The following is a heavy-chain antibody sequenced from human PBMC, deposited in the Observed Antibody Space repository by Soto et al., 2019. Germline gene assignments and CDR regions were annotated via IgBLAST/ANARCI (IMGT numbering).Heavy chain of an antibody. D-gene: IGHD3-22*01. CDR1: GFTFRDYA. J-gene: IGHJ4*02. V-gene: IGHV3-64*01. CDR2: ITSNGGTT. Sequence: PGGSLRLSCIASGFTFRDYAMAWVRQAPGKGLEFVSGITSNGGTTFYGHSVTGRFPISRDNSKNTLFLQMGSLIPDDTAVYYCARVAPYYYDSSGYYPLDYWGQGARVTVSS. CDR3: ARVAPYYYDSSGYYPLDY.